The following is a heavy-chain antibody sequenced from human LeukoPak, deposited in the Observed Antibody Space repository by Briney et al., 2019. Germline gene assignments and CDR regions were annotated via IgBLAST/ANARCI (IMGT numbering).Heavy chain of an antibody. D-gene: IGHD3-22*01. CDR1: GYTFTSYC. J-gene: IGHJ4*02. CDR2: INPSGGST. V-gene: IGHV1-46*01. Sequence: ASVKVSCKASGYTFTSYCMHWVRQAPGQGLEWMGIINPSGGSTSYAQKFQGRVTMTRDTSTSTVYMELSSLRSEDTAVYYCARDLSRLYYDSSGSFDYWGQGTLVTVSS. CDR3: ARDLSRLYYDSSGSFDY.